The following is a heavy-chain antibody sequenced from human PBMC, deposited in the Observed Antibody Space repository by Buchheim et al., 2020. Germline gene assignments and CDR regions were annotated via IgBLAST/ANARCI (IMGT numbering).Heavy chain of an antibody. Sequence: QVQLQESGPGLVKPSETLSLTCTVSGGSISSYYWSWIRQPPGKGLEWIGYIYYSGSTNYNPSLKSRVTISVDTSKNQFSLKLSSVTAADTAVYYCARDPFVSSGWYNDYWGQGTL. CDR1: GGSISSYY. J-gene: IGHJ4*02. V-gene: IGHV4-59*12. CDR3: ARDPFVSSGWYNDY. CDR2: IYYSGST. D-gene: IGHD6-19*01.